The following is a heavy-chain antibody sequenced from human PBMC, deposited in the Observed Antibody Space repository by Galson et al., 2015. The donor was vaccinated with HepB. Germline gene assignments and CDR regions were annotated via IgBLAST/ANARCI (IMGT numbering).Heavy chain of an antibody. CDR2: INFSGST. J-gene: IGHJ4*02. V-gene: IGHV4-59*08. CDR3: ARFSYDSGGYYFGY. D-gene: IGHD3-22*01. CDR1: GVSMNNYW. Sequence: LSLTCTVSGVSMNNYWWSWIRQPPGKRLEWIRHINFSGSTTYNSSLKSRVTISVDTSKNQFSLKLNSVTAADTAVYYCARFSYDSGGYYFGYWGQGTLVTVSS.